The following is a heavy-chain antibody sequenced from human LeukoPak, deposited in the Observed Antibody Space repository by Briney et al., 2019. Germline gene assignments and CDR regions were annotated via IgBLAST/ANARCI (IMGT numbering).Heavy chain of an antibody. CDR2: ISYDGSNK. D-gene: IGHD3-10*01. CDR1: GFTLSTFD. Sequence: GGSLRLSCAASGFTLSTFDMHWVRQAPGKGLEWVATISYDGSNKYYLDSVKGRFTISRDNSKSTLYLQMNSLRAKDTAVYYCAKDHYDGSGTYYPCWFDPWGQGTLVTVSS. CDR3: AKDHYDGSGTYYPCWFDP. J-gene: IGHJ5*02. V-gene: IGHV3-30*18.